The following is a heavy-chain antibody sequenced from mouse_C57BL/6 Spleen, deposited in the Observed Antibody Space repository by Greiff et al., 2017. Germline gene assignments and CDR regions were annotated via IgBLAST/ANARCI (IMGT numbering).Heavy chain of an antibody. CDR1: GYTFTSYD. CDR3: ARYPAYYYGSSYYAMDY. Sequence: QVQLQQSGPELVKPGASVKLSCKASGYTFTSYDINWVKQRPGQGLEWIGWIYPRDGSTKYNEKFKGKATLTVDPSSSTAYMELHSLTSEDSAVYFCARYPAYYYGSSYYAMDYWGQGTSVTVSS. J-gene: IGHJ4*01. D-gene: IGHD1-1*01. V-gene: IGHV1-85*01. CDR2: IYPRDGST.